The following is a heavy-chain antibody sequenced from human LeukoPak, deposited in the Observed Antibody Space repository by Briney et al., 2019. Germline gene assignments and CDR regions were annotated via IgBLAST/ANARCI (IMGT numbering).Heavy chain of an antibody. CDR1: GFTFSSYA. CDR2: ISGSGDNT. V-gene: IGHV3-23*01. D-gene: IGHD3-22*01. J-gene: IGHJ4*02. Sequence: PGGSLRLSCAASGFTFSSYAMSWVRRAPGKGLEWVSGISGSGDNTYYANSVKGRFTISRDNSKNTLYVQVNSLGTEDTAAYYCAKGSYYDSSGSFYFDYWGQGTLVTVS. CDR3: AKGSYYDSSGSFYFDY.